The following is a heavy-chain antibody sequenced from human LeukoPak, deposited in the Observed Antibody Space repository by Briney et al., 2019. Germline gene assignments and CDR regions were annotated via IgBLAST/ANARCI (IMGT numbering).Heavy chain of an antibody. CDR3: AKNPYEYYFDY. D-gene: IGHD5-12*01. J-gene: IGHJ4*02. CDR2: INPSSGDT. CDR1: GYTLTGYY. V-gene: IGHV1-2*02. Sequence: ASVKVSCKASGYTLTGYYMHWVRLAPGQGLEWMGWINPSSGDTNYAQKFQGRVTMTRDTSVSTAYMELSRLRSDDTAVYYCAKNPYEYYFDYWGQGTLVTVSS.